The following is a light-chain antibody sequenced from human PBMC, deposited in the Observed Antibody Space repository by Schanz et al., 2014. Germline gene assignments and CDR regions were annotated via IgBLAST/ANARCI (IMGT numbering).Light chain of an antibody. CDR2: DNT. Sequence: QSVLTQPPSVSGAPGQGVTISCTGSASNIGAGYDVHWYQQVPGTAPKPLIFDNTNRPSGVPDRFSGSKSGTSASLAITGLQAEDEADYYCQSYDSSLSGEGVFGGGTKLTVL. J-gene: IGLJ2*01. CDR3: QSYDSSLSGEGV. CDR1: ASNIGAGYD. V-gene: IGLV1-40*01.